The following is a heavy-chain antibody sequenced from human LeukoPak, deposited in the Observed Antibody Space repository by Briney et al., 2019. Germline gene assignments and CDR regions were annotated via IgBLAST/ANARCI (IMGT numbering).Heavy chain of an antibody. J-gene: IGHJ4*02. V-gene: IGHV3-30*02. CDR3: AKDQDVAAAGTWGSIDY. CDR1: GFIFSGYD. CDR2: IGKGGTEK. D-gene: IGHD6-13*01. Sequence: GGSLRLSCAASGFIFSGYDLHWVRQAPDKGLEWVAFIGKGGTEKYYADSVKGRFTVSRDTSKNTMYLQLDSLRAEDTAVYYCAKDQDVAAAGTWGSIDYWGQGTLVTVSS.